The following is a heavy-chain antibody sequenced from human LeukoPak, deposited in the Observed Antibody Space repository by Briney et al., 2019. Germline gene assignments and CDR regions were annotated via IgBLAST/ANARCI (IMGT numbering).Heavy chain of an antibody. CDR3: ARGDPGGYDFYLKFLDY. CDR2: INPNSGGT. J-gene: IGHJ4*02. CDR1: GYTFTGSY. Sequence: ASVKVSCKASGYTFTGSYVHWVRQAPGQGPEWMGWINPNSGGTNNVQKFQGRITMTRDTSISTAYMELRRLRSDHTAVYYCARGDPGGYDFYLKFLDYWGQGTLVTVSS. D-gene: IGHD5-12*01. V-gene: IGHV1-2*02.